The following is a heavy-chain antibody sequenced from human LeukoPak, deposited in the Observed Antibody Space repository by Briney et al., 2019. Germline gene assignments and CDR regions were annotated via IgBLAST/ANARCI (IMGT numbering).Heavy chain of an antibody. CDR1: GGSIGSYY. V-gene: IGHV4-59*08. D-gene: IGHD1-26*01. J-gene: IGHJ6*02. Sequence: SETLSLTCTVSGGSIGSYYWSWIRQPPGKGLEWIGYIYYSGSTNYNPSLKSRVTISVDTSKNQFSLKLSSVTAADTAVYYCARGIVGASGGYYYGMDVWGQGTTVTVSS. CDR2: IYYSGST. CDR3: ARGIVGASGGYYYGMDV.